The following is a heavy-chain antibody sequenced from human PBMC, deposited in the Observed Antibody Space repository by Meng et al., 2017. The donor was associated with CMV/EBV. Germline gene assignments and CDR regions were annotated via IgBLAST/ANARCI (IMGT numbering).Heavy chain of an antibody. D-gene: IGHD2-2*01. CDR2: ISWNSEDI. V-gene: IGHV3-9*01. Sequence: SLRLSCAASGFSFDDYGMHWVRQVPGKGLEWVAAISWNSEDIEYADSVRGRFTTSRDNAKHSLYLQMSSLRPDDTAFYYCAKAYCSSTSCYEPLNHWGQGTLVTVSS. CDR1: GFSFDDYG. CDR3: AKAYCSSTSCYEPLNH. J-gene: IGHJ4*02.